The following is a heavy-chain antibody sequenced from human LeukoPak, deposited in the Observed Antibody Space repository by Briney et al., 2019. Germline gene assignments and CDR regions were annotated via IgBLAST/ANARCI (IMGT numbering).Heavy chain of an antibody. J-gene: IGHJ3*02. D-gene: IGHD5-18*01. CDR2: ISSSSSTI. V-gene: IGHV3-48*01. Sequence: GGSLRLSCAASGFTFSSYGMTWVRQAPGKGLERVSYISSSSSTIYYADSVKGRLTISRDNSKNTLYLQMNSLRAEDTAVYYCARARSSYGYGDAFDIWGQGTMVTVSS. CDR1: GFTFSSYG. CDR3: ARARSSYGYGDAFDI.